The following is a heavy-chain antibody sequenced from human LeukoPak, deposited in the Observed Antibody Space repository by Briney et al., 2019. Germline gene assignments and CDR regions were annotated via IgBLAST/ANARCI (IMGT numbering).Heavy chain of an antibody. CDR3: AKLQYYYDSSGYYGGFDY. D-gene: IGHD3-22*01. J-gene: IGHJ4*02. Sequence: GGSLRLSCAASGFTVSSNYMSWVRQAPGKGLEWVSVIYSGGSTYYADSVKGRFTISRDNSKNTLYLQMNSLRAVDTAVYYCAKLQYYYDSSGYYGGFDYWGQGTLVTVSS. CDR1: GFTVSSNY. CDR2: IYSGGST. V-gene: IGHV3-53*01.